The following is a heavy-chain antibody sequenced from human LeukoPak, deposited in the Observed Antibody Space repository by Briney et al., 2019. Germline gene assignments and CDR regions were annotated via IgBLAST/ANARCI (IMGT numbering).Heavy chain of an antibody. Sequence: GASVKVSCKASGYTFTSYYMHWVRQAPGQGLEWMGIINPSGGSTSYAQKFQGRVTMTRDTSTSTVYMELSSLRSDDTAVYYCATDQSVDAWRDGNAFDIWGQGTMVTVSS. J-gene: IGHJ3*02. CDR2: INPSGGST. CDR1: GYTFTSYY. D-gene: IGHD5-12*01. V-gene: IGHV1-46*01. CDR3: ATDQSVDAWRDGNAFDI.